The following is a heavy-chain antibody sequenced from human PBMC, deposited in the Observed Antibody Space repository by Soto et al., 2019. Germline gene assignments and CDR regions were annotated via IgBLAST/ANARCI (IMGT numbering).Heavy chain of an antibody. J-gene: IGHJ5*02. CDR2: IYYSGST. CDR3: ARAGHSSSSEGANWFDP. V-gene: IGHV4-31*03. D-gene: IGHD6-6*01. CDR1: GGSISSGGYY. Sequence: SETLSLTCTVSGGSISSGGYYWTWIRQHPGKGLEWIGYIYYSGSTYYNPSLKSRVTISVDTSKNQFSLNLRSVTAADTAVYYCARAGHSSSSEGANWFDPWGQGTLVTSPQ.